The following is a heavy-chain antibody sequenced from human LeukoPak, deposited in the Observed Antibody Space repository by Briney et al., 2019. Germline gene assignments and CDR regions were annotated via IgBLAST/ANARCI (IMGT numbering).Heavy chain of an antibody. Sequence: ASVKVSCKASGYTFTSYYMHWVRQAPGQGLEWMGIINPSGGSTSYAQKFQGRVTMTRDTSTSTVYMELSSLKSEDTAVYYCARDRCEFGVVTPYGMDVWGQGTTVTVSS. J-gene: IGHJ6*02. CDR1: GYTFTSYY. D-gene: IGHD3-3*01. CDR2: INPSGGST. CDR3: ARDRCEFGVVTPYGMDV. V-gene: IGHV1-46*01.